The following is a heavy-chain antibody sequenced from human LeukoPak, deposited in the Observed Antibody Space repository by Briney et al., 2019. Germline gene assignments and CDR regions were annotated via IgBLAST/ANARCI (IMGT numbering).Heavy chain of an antibody. J-gene: IGHJ6*02. CDR1: GGSVSTSY. CDR2: IYYSGSP. V-gene: IGHV4-59*02. Sequence: ASETLSLTCTVSGGSVSTSYWSWLRQPPGKAPEWIGYIYYSGSPIYNPSLNSRVTISLDTSKNQFSLKLSSVTAADTAVYYCTRSLGVVIHGGMDVWGQGTTVTVSS. CDR3: TRSLGVVIHGGMDV. D-gene: IGHD3-3*01.